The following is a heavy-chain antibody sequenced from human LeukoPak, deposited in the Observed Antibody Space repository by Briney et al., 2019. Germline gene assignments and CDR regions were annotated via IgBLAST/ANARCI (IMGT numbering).Heavy chain of an antibody. D-gene: IGHD3-22*01. CDR2: INHSGST. V-gene: IGHV4-34*01. J-gene: IGHJ6*02. CDR1: GGSFSGYY. Sequence: SETLSLTCAVYGGSFSGYYWSWIRQPPGKRLEWIGEINHSGSTNYNPSLKSRVTISVDTSKNQFSLKLSSVTAADTAVYYCARGRDYYDSSGSYYYYYGMDVWGQGTTVTVSS. CDR3: ARGRDYYDSSGSYYYYYGMDV.